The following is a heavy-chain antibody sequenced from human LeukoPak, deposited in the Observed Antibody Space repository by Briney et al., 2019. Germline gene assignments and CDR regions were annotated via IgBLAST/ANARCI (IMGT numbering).Heavy chain of an antibody. CDR2: ISGSGGST. V-gene: IGHV3-23*01. J-gene: IGHJ4*02. D-gene: IGHD3-16*02. CDR3: AKDEWSYDYVWGSYRSTPDY. CDR1: GFTFSSYA. Sequence: GGSLRLSCAASGFTFSSYAMSWVRQAPGKGLEWVSAISGSGGSTYYADSVKGRFTISRDNSKNPLYLQMNSLRAEDTAVYYCAKDEWSYDYVWGSYRSTPDYWGQGTLVTVSS.